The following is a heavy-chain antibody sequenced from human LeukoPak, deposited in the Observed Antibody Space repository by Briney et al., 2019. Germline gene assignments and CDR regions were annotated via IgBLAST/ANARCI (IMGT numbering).Heavy chain of an antibody. J-gene: IGHJ4*02. CDR2: IKPDGSDK. CDR1: GATFTSYW. CDR3: ARDVGRDYGDYVFDY. D-gene: IGHD4-17*01. V-gene: IGHV3-7*01. Sequence: GGSLRLSCTASGATFTSYWMNWVRQAPGKGLEWVANIKPDGSDKYYVDSVKGRFSISRDNANNLVYLQMNSLRAEDTAVYYCARDVGRDYGDYVFDYWGQGTLVTVSS.